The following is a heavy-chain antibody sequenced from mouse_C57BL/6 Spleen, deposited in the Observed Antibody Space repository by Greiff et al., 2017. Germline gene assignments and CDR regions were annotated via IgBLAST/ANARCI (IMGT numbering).Heavy chain of an antibody. Sequence: VQLQQPGAELVKPGASVKLSCKASGYTFTSYWMHWVKQRPGQGLEWIGMIHPNSGSTNYNEKFKSKATLTVDKSSSTAYMQLSSLTSDDSAVYYCARSYYGSGYWYFDVWGTGTTVTVSS. V-gene: IGHV1-64*01. CDR3: ARSYYGSGYWYFDV. CDR2: IHPNSGST. D-gene: IGHD1-1*01. CDR1: GYTFTSYW. J-gene: IGHJ1*03.